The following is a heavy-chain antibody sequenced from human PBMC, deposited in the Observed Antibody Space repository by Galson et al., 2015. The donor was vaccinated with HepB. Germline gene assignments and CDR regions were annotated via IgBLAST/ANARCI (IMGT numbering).Heavy chain of an antibody. CDR1: GFTFSNSW. CDR3: VRENIAASMDV. CDR2: INGALTIT. D-gene: IGHD6-13*01. V-gene: IGHV3-74*01. Sequence: SLRLSCAASGFTFSNSWMHWVRQAPGKGLVWVSRINGALTITHYADSVKGHFTIHRVNASNTLYLQMNSLRVEDTAVYYCVRENIAASMDVWGKGTTVTVSS. J-gene: IGHJ6*03.